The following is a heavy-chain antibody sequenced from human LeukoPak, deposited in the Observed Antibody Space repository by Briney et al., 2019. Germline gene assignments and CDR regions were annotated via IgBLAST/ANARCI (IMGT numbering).Heavy chain of an antibody. D-gene: IGHD4-17*01. Sequence: GGSLRLSCAASGFTFSTYAMSWVRQAPGKGLEWVSAISGSGGSTYYADSVKGRFTISRDNSKNTLYLQMNSLRAEDTAVYYCAKRPRSTVTTGRDGDAFDIWGQGTMVTVSS. V-gene: IGHV3-23*01. CDR2: ISGSGGST. J-gene: IGHJ3*02. CDR1: GFTFSTYA. CDR3: AKRPRSTVTTGRDGDAFDI.